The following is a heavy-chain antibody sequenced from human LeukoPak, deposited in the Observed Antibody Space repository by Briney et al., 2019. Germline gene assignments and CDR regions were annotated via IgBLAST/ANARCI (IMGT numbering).Heavy chain of an antibody. V-gene: IGHV4-34*01. CDR3: ARVDGDGYNIPDY. J-gene: IGHJ4*02. Sequence: PSETLSLTCAVYGESFSSYYWSWIRQPPGKGLEWIGEINHSGNTNYNPSLKSRVTISVDTSKNQFSLKLSSVNAADTAVYYCARVDGDGYNIPDYWGQGTLVTVSS. CDR1: GESFSSYY. CDR2: INHSGNT. D-gene: IGHD5-24*01.